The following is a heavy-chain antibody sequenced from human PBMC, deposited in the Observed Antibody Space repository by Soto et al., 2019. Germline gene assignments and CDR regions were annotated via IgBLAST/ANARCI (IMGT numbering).Heavy chain of an antibody. CDR3: ARDKDRQQLGGNYYYALDV. D-gene: IGHD3-3*02. Sequence: QVHLVQSGAEVKKPGSSVKVSCKASGDTFSSFAISWVRQAPGQGLEWMGGTIPIFRTPDYAQKFQGRVTXTXDXXTNTAYMELRSLTSEDTAVYYCARDKDRQQLGGNYYYALDVWGQGTTVIVSS. J-gene: IGHJ6*02. CDR2: TIPIFRTP. CDR1: GDTFSSFA. V-gene: IGHV1-69*05.